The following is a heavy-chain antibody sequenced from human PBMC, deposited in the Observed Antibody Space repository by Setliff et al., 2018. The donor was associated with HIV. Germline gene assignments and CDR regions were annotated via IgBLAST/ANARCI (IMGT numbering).Heavy chain of an antibody. CDR2: INSDGGIS. CDR1: GFTFSNYW. Sequence: PGGSRLSCAASGFTFSNYWMHWVRQAPGKGLEWVSRINSDGGISEHADAVKGRLTISRDNARNTLYLEMNSLRVEDTAVYYCVRVAGFSSSWFGYWGQGTLVTVSS. D-gene: IGHD6-13*01. J-gene: IGHJ4*02. V-gene: IGHV3-74*03. CDR3: VRVAGFSSSWFGY.